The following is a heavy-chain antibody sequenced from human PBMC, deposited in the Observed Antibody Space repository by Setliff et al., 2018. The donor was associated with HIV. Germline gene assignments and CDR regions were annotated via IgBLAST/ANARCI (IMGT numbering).Heavy chain of an antibody. CDR1: GGSLNDYY. V-gene: IGHV4-34*01. J-gene: IGHJ6*03. Sequence: SETLSLTCAVYGGSLNDYYWSWIRLPPGKGLEWIGEINHSGSTNYNPSLKSRVTISVDTSKNQFSLKLTSVTAADTAAYYCARDWNHYFYYMDVWGKGTTVTVSS. CDR3: ARDWNHYFYYMDV. CDR2: INHSGST. D-gene: IGHD1-1*01.